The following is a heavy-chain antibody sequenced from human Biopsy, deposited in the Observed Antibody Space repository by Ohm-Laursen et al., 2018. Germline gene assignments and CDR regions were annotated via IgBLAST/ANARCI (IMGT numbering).Heavy chain of an antibody. D-gene: IGHD3-16*02. Sequence: GSSVKVSCKGSGYIFTSFGVNWVRQAPGQGLEWMGWIRPLNGDTKYGQKFQDRVTMTTDTSTSTVYMELTSLRSDDTAVYYCARGEVTFGELIVSLDSWGQGTLVTVSS. CDR1: GYIFTSFG. V-gene: IGHV1-18*01. CDR2: IRPLNGDT. CDR3: ARGEVTFGELIVSLDS. J-gene: IGHJ4*02.